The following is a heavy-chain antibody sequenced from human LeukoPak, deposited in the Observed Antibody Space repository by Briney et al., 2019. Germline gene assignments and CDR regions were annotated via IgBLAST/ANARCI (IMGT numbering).Heavy chain of an antibody. J-gene: IGHJ4*02. D-gene: IGHD3-10*01. CDR2: ISWDYDK. CDR3: AQTYFSRSGSRFDY. V-gene: IGHV2-5*02. CDR1: GFSLSTSVVS. Sequence: GSGPTPEKHTQTPTLTSTSSGFSLSTSVVSFGLNRQPQGKALHFLALISWDYDKRYSPSLKNRLTITRDTSKNQVVLAVTNMDPVDTATYYCAQTYFSRSGSRFDYWGQGTLVTVSS.